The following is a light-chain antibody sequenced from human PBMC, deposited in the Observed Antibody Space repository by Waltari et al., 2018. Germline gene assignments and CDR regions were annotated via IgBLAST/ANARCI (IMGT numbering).Light chain of an antibody. Sequence: QSALTQPASVSGSPGQSITISCTGPSSDVGGYNYASWYQQHPGKAPKLMIYEVSNRPSGVSNRFSGSKSGNTASLTISGLQAEDEADYYCSSYTSSSTQVFGGGTKLTVL. CDR3: SSYTSSSTQV. J-gene: IGLJ2*01. V-gene: IGLV2-14*01. CDR1: SSDVGGYNY. CDR2: EVS.